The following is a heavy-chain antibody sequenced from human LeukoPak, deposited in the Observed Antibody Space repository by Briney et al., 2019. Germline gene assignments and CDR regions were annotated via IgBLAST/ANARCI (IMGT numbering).Heavy chain of an antibody. CDR3: ATDTVTTHYHYYRKDV. J-gene: IGHJ6*02. V-gene: IGHV4-39*07. Sequence: SETLSLTCTVSGGSISSSSYYWGWIRQPPGKGLEWIGSIYYSGSTYYNPSLKSRVTISVDTSKNQFSLKLSSLTAADTAVYYCATDTVTTHYHYYRKDVWGQGTTGTASS. CDR2: IYYSGST. D-gene: IGHD4-17*01. CDR1: GGSISSSSYY.